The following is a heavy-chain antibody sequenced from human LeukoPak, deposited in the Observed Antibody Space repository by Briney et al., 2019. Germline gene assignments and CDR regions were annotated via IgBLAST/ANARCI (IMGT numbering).Heavy chain of an antibody. Sequence: SETLSLTCTVSGGSISSYYWSWIRQPPGKGLEWIGYIYYSGSTYYNPSLKSRVTISVDTSKNQFSLKLSSVTAADTAVYYCARGQWLVPVDYWGQGTLATVSS. CDR2: IYYSGST. V-gene: IGHV4-59*12. D-gene: IGHD6-19*01. CDR3: ARGQWLVPVDY. CDR1: GGSISSYY. J-gene: IGHJ4*02.